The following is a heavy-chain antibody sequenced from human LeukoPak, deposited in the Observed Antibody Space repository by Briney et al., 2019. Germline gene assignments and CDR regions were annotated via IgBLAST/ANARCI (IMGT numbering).Heavy chain of an antibody. V-gene: IGHV4-38-2*02. CDR1: GYYISSAYY. CDR3: ARRSSNYAVVDP. J-gene: IGHJ5*02. CDR2: IYHSGST. D-gene: IGHD6-13*01. Sequence: PSETLSLTCTVSGYYISSAYYWGWIRQPPGKGLEWIGSIYHSGSTYYNPSLKSRVTISVDTSENQFSLKLSSVTAADTAVYYCARRSSNYAVVDPWGQGTLVTVSS.